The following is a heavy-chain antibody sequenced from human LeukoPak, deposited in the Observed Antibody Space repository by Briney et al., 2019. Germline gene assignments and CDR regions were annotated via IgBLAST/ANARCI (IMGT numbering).Heavy chain of an antibody. CDR1: GYTFNSHG. J-gene: IGHJ4*02. V-gene: IGHV1-18*04. CDR3: AREVLAGCSSTSCYSDY. D-gene: IGHD2-2*01. Sequence: ASVKVSCKASGYTFNSHGISWVRQAPGQGLEWMGWISAYNGNTNYAQKLQGRVTMTTDTSTSTAYMELRSLRSDDTAVYYCAREVLAGCSSTSCYSDYWGQGTLVTVSS. CDR2: ISAYNGNT.